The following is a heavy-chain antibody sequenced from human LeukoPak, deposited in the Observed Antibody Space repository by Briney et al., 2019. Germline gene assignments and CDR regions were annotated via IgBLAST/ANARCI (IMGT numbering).Heavy chain of an antibody. CDR3: AKDLWGGGSGSYYEVGELGMDV. Sequence: GRSLTLSCAVSGFPLSSYGMHWVRQAPGKGLEWVAVISYGGSNKYYADSVKGRFTISRDKSKNTMYLRMKGLRAEDTAVYYWAKDLWGGGSGSYYEVGELGMDVWGQGTTVTVSS. CDR2: ISYGGSNK. V-gene: IGHV3-30*18. CDR1: GFPLSSYG. D-gene: IGHD1-26*01. J-gene: IGHJ6*02.